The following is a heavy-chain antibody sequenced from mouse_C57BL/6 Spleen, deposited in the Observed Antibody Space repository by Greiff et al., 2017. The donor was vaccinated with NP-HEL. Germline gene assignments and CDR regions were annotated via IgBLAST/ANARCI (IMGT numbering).Heavy chain of an antibody. Sequence: QVQLQQPGAELVRPGTSVKLSCKASGYTFTSYWMHWVKQRPGQGLEWIGVIDPSDSSTNYNQKFKGKATLTVDTSSSTAYMQLSSLTSEDSAVYYCARPSPYYGSSPYDWGQGTTLTVSS. CDR3: ARPSPYYGSSPYD. V-gene: IGHV1-59*01. J-gene: IGHJ2*01. CDR1: GYTFTSYW. CDR2: IDPSDSST. D-gene: IGHD1-1*01.